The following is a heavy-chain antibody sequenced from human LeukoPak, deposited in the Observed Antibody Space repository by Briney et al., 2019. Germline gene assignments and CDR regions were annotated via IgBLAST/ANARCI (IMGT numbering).Heavy chain of an antibody. D-gene: IGHD1-14*01. CDR1: GGSISSDDYY. CDR3: ARVQRELLGINY. V-gene: IGHV4-30-4*01. CDR2: IHYRGST. J-gene: IGHJ4*02. Sequence: SETLSLTCTVSGGSISSDDYYWSWIRQPPGKGLEWIGYIHYRGSTYYNLSLKSRVNMSVDTSMKQFSLKLSSVTAADTAVYYCARVQRELLGINYWGQGILVTVSS.